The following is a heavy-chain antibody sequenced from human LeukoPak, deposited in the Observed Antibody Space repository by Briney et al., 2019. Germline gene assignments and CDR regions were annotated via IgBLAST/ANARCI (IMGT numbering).Heavy chain of an antibody. CDR3: ASCSSTSCYTGYYYYGMDV. D-gene: IGHD2-2*02. J-gene: IGHJ6*02. V-gene: IGHV3-30-3*01. Sequence: GGSLRLSCAASGFTFSSYAMHWVRQAPGKVLEWVAVISYDGSNKYYADSVKGRFTISRDNSKNTLYLQMNSLRAEDTAVYYCASCSSTSCYTGYYYYGMDVWGQGTTVTVSS. CDR2: ISYDGSNK. CDR1: GFTFSSYA.